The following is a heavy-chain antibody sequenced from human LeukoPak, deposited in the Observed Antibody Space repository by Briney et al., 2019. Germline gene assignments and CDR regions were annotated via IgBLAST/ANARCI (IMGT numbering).Heavy chain of an antibody. V-gene: IGHV1-69*06. D-gene: IGHD6-13*01. Sequence: GASVKVSCKASGYTFTSYAMNWVRQAPGQGLEWMGGIIPIFGTANYAQKFQGRVTITADKSTSTAYMELSSLRSEDTAVYYCARPLSGSSWYSAFDIWGQGTMVTVSS. CDR3: ARPLSGSSWYSAFDI. J-gene: IGHJ3*02. CDR1: GYTFTSYA. CDR2: IIPIFGTA.